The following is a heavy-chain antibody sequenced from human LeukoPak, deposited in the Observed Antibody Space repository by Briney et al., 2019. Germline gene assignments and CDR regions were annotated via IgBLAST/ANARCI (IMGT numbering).Heavy chain of an antibody. CDR3: ARGGSGSGYHSYYSYMDV. D-gene: IGHD3-22*01. CDR2: IISDGIRT. CDR1: GFTFNSFW. V-gene: IGHV3-74*01. J-gene: IGHJ6*03. Sequence: GGSLRLSCAASGFTFNSFWMYWVRQVPGKGLLWVARIISDGIRTSHADSVQGRFTISRANANTTIYLQMNSLRVEDTAVYYCARGGSGSGYHSYYSYMDVWGKGTTVTISS.